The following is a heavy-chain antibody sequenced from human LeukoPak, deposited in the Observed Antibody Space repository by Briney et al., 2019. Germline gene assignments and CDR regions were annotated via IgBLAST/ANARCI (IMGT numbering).Heavy chain of an antibody. V-gene: IGHV3-23*01. CDR3: AKVGPSGSSYYDFWSANY. CDR2: ISGSGGST. Sequence: GGSLRLSCAASGFTFSSYAMSWARQAPGKGLEWVSSISGSGGSTHYADSVKGRFTISRDSSKNTLYLQMNSLRAEDTAVYYCAKVGPSGSSYYDFWSANYWGQGTLVTVSS. CDR1: GFTFSSYA. D-gene: IGHD3-3*01. J-gene: IGHJ4*02.